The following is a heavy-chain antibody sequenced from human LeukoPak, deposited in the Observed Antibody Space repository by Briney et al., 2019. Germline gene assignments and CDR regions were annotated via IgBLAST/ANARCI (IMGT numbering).Heavy chain of an antibody. CDR2: INRSGST. CDR3: ARHADVRIVGATQTYYFDY. Sequence: SETLSLTCAVYGGSFSGYYWSWIRQPPGKGLEWIGEINRSGSTNYNPSLKSRVTISVDTSKNQFSLKLSSVTAADTAVYYCARHADVRIVGATQTYYFDYWGQGTLVTVSS. D-gene: IGHD1-26*01. J-gene: IGHJ4*02. CDR1: GGSFSGYY. V-gene: IGHV4-34*01.